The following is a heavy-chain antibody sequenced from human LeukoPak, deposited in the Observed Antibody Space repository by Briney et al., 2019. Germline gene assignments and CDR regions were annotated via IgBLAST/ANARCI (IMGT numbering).Heavy chain of an antibody. V-gene: IGHV1-46*01. J-gene: IGHJ5*02. CDR1: GGTFSSYA. D-gene: IGHD1-26*01. CDR2: INPTGGST. CDR3: ARDNSVGDNAWWFDP. Sequence: ASVKVFCKASGGTFSSYAISWVRQAPGQGREWMGLINPTGGSTGYAQKFQGRVTMTRDMSTSTDYMELSSLRSEDTAIYYCARDNSVGDNAWWFDPWGQGTLVTVSS.